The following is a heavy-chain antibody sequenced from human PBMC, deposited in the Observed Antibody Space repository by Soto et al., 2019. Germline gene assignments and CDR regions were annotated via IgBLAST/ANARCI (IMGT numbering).Heavy chain of an antibody. CDR1: GGSISTYY. V-gene: IGHV4-59*08. J-gene: IGHJ5*02. D-gene: IGHD2-2*02. CDR2: IYYTGST. CDR3: ARQNEYCSSTSCYIWFDP. Sequence: PSETLSLTCNVSGGSISTYYWSWVRQPPGKGLEWIGLIYYTGSTIYNPSLKSRVTISVDTSKNQFSLKLSSVTAADTAVYYCARQNEYCSSTSCYIWFDPWGQGTLVTVS.